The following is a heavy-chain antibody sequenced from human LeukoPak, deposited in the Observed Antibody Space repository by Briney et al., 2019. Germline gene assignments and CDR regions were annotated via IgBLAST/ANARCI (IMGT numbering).Heavy chain of an antibody. J-gene: IGHJ5*02. V-gene: IGHV1-46*01. CDR1: GYTFSSYY. CDR2: INPSGGST. D-gene: IGHD3-10*01. Sequence: ASVKVSCKASGYTFSSYYIHWVRQAPGQGLEWMGLINPSGGSTNYAQKFQGRVTMTRDTSTTTVYMELSSLRSEDTAVYYCARDLEAGAYYYGSGSFNENWFDPWGQGTLVTVSS. CDR3: ARDLEAGAYYYGSGSFNENWFDP.